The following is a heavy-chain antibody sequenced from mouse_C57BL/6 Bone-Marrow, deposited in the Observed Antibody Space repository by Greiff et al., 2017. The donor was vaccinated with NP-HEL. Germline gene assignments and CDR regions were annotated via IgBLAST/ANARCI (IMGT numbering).Heavy chain of an antibody. Sequence: DVQLVESGGDLVKPGGSLKLSCAASGFTFSSYGMSWVRQTPDKRLEWVATISSGGSYTYYPDSVKGRVTISRDNAKNTLYLQMSSLKSEDTSMNYCARHVYFDYWGQGTTLTVSS. CDR3: ARHVYFDY. CDR1: GFTFSSYG. CDR2: ISSGGSYT. J-gene: IGHJ2*01. V-gene: IGHV5-6*01.